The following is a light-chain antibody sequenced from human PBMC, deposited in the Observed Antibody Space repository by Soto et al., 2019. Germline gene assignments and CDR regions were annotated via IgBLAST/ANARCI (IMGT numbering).Light chain of an antibody. CDR3: QHYGRSAYT. CDR2: GAS. V-gene: IGKV3-20*01. Sequence: EIVLTQSPGTLSLSPGERATLSCRASQSVSSNYLAWYQQKPGQAPRLLIYGASIRATFIPDRFSGSGSGTHFTLTISRLEPEDFAVYYCQHYGRSAYTFGQGNTLEIK. J-gene: IGKJ2*01. CDR1: QSVSSNY.